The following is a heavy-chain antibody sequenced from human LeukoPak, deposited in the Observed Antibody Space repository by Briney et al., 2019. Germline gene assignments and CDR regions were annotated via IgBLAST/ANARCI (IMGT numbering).Heavy chain of an antibody. V-gene: IGHV3-30*02. CDR1: GFKFDDYG. CDR2: IRYDGGDK. D-gene: IGHD3-22*01. Sequence: PGGSLRLSCRGSGFKFDDYGVTWVRQAPGKGLEWVAFIRYDGGDKYYADSVKGRFTISRDNSKNTLYLQMNSLRAEDTAVYYCAKDLRITIIVVVKAPTEFDYWGRGTLVTVSS. CDR3: AKDLRITIIVVVKAPTEFDY. J-gene: IGHJ4*01.